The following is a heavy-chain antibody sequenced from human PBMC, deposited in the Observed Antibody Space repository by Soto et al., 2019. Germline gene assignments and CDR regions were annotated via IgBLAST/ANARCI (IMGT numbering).Heavy chain of an antibody. CDR1: GFTCSSYG. Sequence: GSLRLSCVASGFTCSSYGMHRVRQAPGKGLEWVAVISYDGSNKYYADSVKGRFTISRDNSKNTLYLQMNSLRAEDTAVYYCARDVVGATGYWGQGTLVTVSS. J-gene: IGHJ4*02. D-gene: IGHD1-26*01. CDR3: ARDVVGATGY. CDR2: ISYDGSNK. V-gene: IGHV3-30*03.